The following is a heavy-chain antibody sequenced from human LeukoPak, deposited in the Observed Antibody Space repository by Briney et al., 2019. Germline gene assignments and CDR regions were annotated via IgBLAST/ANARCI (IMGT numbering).Heavy chain of an antibody. CDR2: IYWDDDK. D-gene: IGHD1-26*01. CDR1: GFSLSTSGVG. Sequence: SGPTLVKPTQTLTLTCTFSGFSLSTSGVGVGWIRQPPGKALEWLALIYWDDDKRYSPSLKSRLTITKDTSKNQVVLTMTNMDPVDTATYYCAHGTWELRQRYFDYWGRGTLVTVSS. CDR3: AHGTWELRQRYFDY. J-gene: IGHJ4*02. V-gene: IGHV2-5*02.